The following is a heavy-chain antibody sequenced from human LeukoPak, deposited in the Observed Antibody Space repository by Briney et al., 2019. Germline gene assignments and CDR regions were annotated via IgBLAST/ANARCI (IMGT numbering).Heavy chain of an antibody. CDR2: IYHSGST. Sequence: SETLSLTCAVYGGSFSGYYWSWIRQPPGKGLEWIGEIYHSGSTNYNPSLKSRVTISVDTSKNQFSLQLSSVTAADTAVYYCARHGYGYQENWFDPWGQGTLVTVSS. D-gene: IGHD2-2*01. CDR1: GGSFSGYY. CDR3: ARHGYGYQENWFDP. V-gene: IGHV4-34*01. J-gene: IGHJ5*02.